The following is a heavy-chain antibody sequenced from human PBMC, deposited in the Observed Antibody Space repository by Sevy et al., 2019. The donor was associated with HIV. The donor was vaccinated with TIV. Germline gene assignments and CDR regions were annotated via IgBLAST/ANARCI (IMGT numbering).Heavy chain of an antibody. Sequence: GGSLRLSCAASGFTFSSYGMHWVRQAPGKGLEWVAFIRYDGSNKYYADSVKGRFTISRDNSKNTLYLQRNSLRAEDTAVYYWASPWAAAGKGGYWGQGTLVTVSS. J-gene: IGHJ4*02. CDR2: IRYDGSNK. D-gene: IGHD6-13*01. CDR3: ASPWAAAGKGGY. CDR1: GFTFSSYG. V-gene: IGHV3-30*02.